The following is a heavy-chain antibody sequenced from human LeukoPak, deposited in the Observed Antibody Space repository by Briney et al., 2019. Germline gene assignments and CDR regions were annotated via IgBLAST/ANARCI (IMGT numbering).Heavy chain of an antibody. J-gene: IGHJ6*02. V-gene: IGHV1-69*13. CDR2: IIPIFGTA. D-gene: IGHD6-13*01. CDR3: ATRYSSGWYGYGMDV. Sequence: SVNVSCKASGGTFSSYAISWVRQAPGQGLEWMGGIIPIFGTANYAQKFQGRVTITADESARTAYMELSSLRSEDTAVYYCATRYSSGWYGYGMDVWGQGTTVTVSS. CDR1: GGTFSSYA.